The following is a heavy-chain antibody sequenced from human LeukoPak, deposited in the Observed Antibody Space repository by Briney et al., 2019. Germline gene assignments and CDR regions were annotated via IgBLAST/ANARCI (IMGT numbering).Heavy chain of an antibody. CDR3: AREFRYGAFDI. CDR2: FDLSGTT. D-gene: IGHD3-9*01. J-gene: IGHJ3*02. V-gene: IGHV3-48*01. Sequence: GGSLRLSCAASGFTFSSYTMNWVRQAPGKGLEWISCFDLSGTTYYADSVKGRFTISRDNAENSLFLQMNTLRAEDTAVYYCAREFRYGAFDIWGQGTMVTVSS. CDR1: GFTFSSYT.